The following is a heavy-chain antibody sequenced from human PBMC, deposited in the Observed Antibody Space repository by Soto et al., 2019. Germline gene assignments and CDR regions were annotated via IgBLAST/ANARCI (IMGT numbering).Heavy chain of an antibody. Sequence: NPSETLSLTCAVYGGSFSGYYWSWIRQPPGKGLEWIGEINHSGSTNYNPSLKSRVTISVDTSKNQFSLKLSSVTAADTAVYYCARGNPIPGPYDFDYWGQGTLVTVSS. CDR2: INHSGST. J-gene: IGHJ4*02. CDR3: ARGNPIPGPYDFDY. D-gene: IGHD2-2*01. CDR1: GGSFSGYY. V-gene: IGHV4-34*01.